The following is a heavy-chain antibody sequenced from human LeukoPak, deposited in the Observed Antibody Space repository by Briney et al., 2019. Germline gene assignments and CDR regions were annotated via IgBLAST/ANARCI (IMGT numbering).Heavy chain of an antibody. V-gene: IGHV1-69*04. J-gene: IGHJ4*02. D-gene: IGHD3-9*01. CDR1: GGTFSSYA. Sequence: SVKVSCKASGGTFSSYAISWVRQAPGQGLEWMGRIIPILGIANYAQKFQGRATITADKSTSTAYMELSSLRSEDPAVYYCARVDGYESQSPYYDILTGPDHWGQGTLVTVTS. CDR2: IIPILGIA. CDR3: ARVDGYESQSPYYDILTGPDH.